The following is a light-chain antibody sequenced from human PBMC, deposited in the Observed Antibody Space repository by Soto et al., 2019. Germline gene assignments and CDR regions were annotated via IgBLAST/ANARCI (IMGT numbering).Light chain of an antibody. V-gene: IGLV1-40*01. CDR2: ANS. Sequence: QSVLTQPPSASGAPGQRVTISCTGSSSNIGAAYDVSWYQHLPGTAPKLLIYANSNRPSGVADRFSGSKSGTSASLAITGLQAEDEADYYCQSYDSSLSGVVFGGGTKVTVL. CDR1: SSNIGAAYD. J-gene: IGLJ2*01. CDR3: QSYDSSLSGVV.